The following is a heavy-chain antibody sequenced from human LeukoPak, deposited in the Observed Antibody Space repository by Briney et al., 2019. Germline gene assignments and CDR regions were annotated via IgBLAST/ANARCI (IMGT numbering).Heavy chain of an antibody. J-gene: IGHJ4*02. CDR1: GFTFSSYA. CDR3: AKAGFTVTQIDY. V-gene: IGHV3-23*01. CDR2: ISGSGGST. Sequence: GGSLRLSCAASGFTFSSYAMSWVRQAPGKGLEWVSAISGSGGSTYYADSVKGRFTISRDNSKSTHYLELKSLRAEDTAVYYCAKAGFTVTQIDYWGQGTLVTVSS. D-gene: IGHD3-22*01.